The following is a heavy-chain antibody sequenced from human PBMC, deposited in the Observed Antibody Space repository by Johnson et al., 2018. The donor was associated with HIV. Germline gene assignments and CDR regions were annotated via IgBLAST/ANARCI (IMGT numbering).Heavy chain of an antibody. V-gene: IGHV3-20*04. CDR1: GFTFSDYY. Sequence: VQLVESGGGLVKPGGYLRLSCAASGFTFSDYYMSWIRQAPGKGLEWVSGINWNGGSTGYADSVKGRFTISRDNAKNSLYLQMNSLRAEDTALYYCARANSYGDYRAKAFDIWGQGTMVTVSS. CDR2: INWNGGST. CDR3: ARANSYGDYRAKAFDI. J-gene: IGHJ3*02. D-gene: IGHD4-17*01.